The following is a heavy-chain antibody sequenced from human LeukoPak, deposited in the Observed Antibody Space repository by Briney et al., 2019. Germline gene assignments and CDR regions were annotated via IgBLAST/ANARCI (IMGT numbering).Heavy chain of an antibody. CDR3: ARLIPYNWPRPYYFDY. D-gene: IGHD1-20*01. CDR2: IYYSGST. Sequence: PSETLSPTCTVSGGSISSYYWSWFRQPPGKGLEWIGYIYYSGSTNYNPSLKSRVTISVDTSKNQFSLKLSSVTAADTAVYYCARLIPYNWPRPYYFDYWGQGILVTVSS. V-gene: IGHV4-59*08. J-gene: IGHJ4*02. CDR1: GGSISSYY.